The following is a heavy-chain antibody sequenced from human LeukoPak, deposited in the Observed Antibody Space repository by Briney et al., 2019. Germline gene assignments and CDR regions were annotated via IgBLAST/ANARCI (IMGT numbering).Heavy chain of an antibody. V-gene: IGHV1-69*13. D-gene: IGHD4-23*01. Sequence: SVKVSCTASGGSFSSYAINWVRQAPGQGLEWMGGIIPIFGTAHYAQNFQDRVTITAVESMSTVYMELSSLRSEDTAVYYCARGWLAETTVVTPYNYWGQGTLVTVSS. CDR3: ARGWLAETTVVTPYNY. J-gene: IGHJ4*02. CDR1: GGSFSSYA. CDR2: IIPIFGTA.